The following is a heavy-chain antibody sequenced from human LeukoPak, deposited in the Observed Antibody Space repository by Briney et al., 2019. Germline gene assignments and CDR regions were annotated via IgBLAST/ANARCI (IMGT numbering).Heavy chain of an antibody. CDR1: GLRFRPNA. CDR2: ITGSGDNT. D-gene: IGHD1-26*01. J-gene: IGHJ3*01. V-gene: IGHV3-23*01. CDR3: AKGGATILDAVEL. Sequence: GGSLKFSCEAPGLRFRPNAMNWFGQAPEKGLEWVSGITGSGDNTYHADSVKGRFTIYRDNSKNTPSLQLSSLGGEDTAVYYCAKGGATILDAVELWGHGTMVTVSS.